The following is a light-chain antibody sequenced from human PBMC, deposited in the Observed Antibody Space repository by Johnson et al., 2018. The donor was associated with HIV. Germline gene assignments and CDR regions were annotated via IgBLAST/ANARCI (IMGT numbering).Light chain of an antibody. CDR1: SSNIGNNY. CDR3: GTWDTSLSVYV. CDR2: ENN. V-gene: IGLV1-51*02. J-gene: IGLJ1*01. Sequence: QSVLTQPPSVSAAPGQKVTISCSGSSSNIGNNYVSWYQQLPGTAPKLLIYENNKRPSGIPDRFSGSKSGTSATLAITGLQTGDEADYYCGTWDTSLSVYVFGTGTNVTVL.